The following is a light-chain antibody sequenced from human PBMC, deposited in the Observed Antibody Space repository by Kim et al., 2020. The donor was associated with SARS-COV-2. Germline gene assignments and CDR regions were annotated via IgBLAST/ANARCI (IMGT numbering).Light chain of an antibody. J-gene: IGKJ1*01. CDR2: GAS. Sequence: DIQMTQSPSSLSASVGDRVTITCRASQIISRYLNWYQQKPGKVPKVLIYGASSLRSGVPSRFSGSGSGTDFTLTNNSLQPEDFATYYCQQSYRPPRTFGQGTKVDIK. CDR1: QIISRY. CDR3: QQSYRPPRT. V-gene: IGKV1-39*01.